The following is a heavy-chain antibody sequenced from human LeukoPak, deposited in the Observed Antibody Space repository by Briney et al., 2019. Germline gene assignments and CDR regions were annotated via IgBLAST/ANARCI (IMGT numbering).Heavy chain of an antibody. V-gene: IGHV5-51*01. J-gene: IGHJ3*02. D-gene: IGHD1-26*01. CDR3: ARRPVYYTDAFDI. Sequence: GESLKISCKGSGSCFTSYWIGWVRQLPGKGLEWMGIIYPGDSDTRYSPSFQGQGTISADKSISTAYLQWSSLKASDTAMYYCARRPVYYTDAFDIWGQGTMVTVSS. CDR1: GSCFTSYW. CDR2: IYPGDSDT.